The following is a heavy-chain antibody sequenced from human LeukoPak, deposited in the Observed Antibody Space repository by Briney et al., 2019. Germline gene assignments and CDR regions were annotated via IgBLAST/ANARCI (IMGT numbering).Heavy chain of an antibody. Sequence: GGSLRLSCAASGFTFDDYAMHWVRQAPGKGLEWVSLISWDGGSTYYADSVKGRFTISRDNAKNSLYLQMNSLRAEDTALYYCAEADSGSYPTSGGARKGDAFDIWGQGTMVTVSS. CDR2: ISWDGGST. CDR3: AEADSGSYPTSGGARKGDAFDI. J-gene: IGHJ3*02. V-gene: IGHV3-43D*03. D-gene: IGHD1-26*01. CDR1: GFTFDDYA.